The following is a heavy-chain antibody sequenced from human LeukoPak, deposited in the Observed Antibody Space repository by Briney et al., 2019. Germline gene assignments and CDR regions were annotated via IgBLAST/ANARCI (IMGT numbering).Heavy chain of an antibody. D-gene: IGHD1-26*01. J-gene: IGHJ5*02. V-gene: IGHV4-59*01. CDR1: GGSISSYY. CDR3: ARETTRGWFDP. CDR2: IYYSGST. Sequence: SETLSLTCTVSGGSISSYYWSWIRQPPGKGLEWIGYIYYSGSTNHNPSLKSRVTISVDTSKNQFSLKLSSVTAADTAVYYCARETTRGWFDPWGQGTLVTVSS.